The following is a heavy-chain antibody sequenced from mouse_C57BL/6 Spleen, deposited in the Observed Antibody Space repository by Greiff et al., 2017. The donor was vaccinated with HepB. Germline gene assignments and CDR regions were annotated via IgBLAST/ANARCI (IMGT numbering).Heavy chain of an antibody. CDR1: GFTFSDAW. J-gene: IGHJ2*01. D-gene: IGHD2-4*01. CDR3: TMNYDYDGGFDY. V-gene: IGHV6-6*01. Sequence: EVQLQQSGGGLVQPGGSMKLSCAASGFTFSDAWMDWVRQSPEKGLEWVAEIRNKANNHATYYAESVKGRFTISRDDSKSSVYLQMNSLRAEDTGIYYCTMNYDYDGGFDYWGQGTTLTVSS. CDR2: IRNKANNHAT.